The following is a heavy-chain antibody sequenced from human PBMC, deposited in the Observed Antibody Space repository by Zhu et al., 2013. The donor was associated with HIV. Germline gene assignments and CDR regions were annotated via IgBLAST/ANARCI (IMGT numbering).Heavy chain of an antibody. J-gene: IGHJ6*02. V-gene: IGHV1-2*02. D-gene: IGHD3-3*01. CDR3: ARDPAGSHVLRFLEWGRGMDV. CDR1: GYTFTGYY. Sequence: QVQLVQSGAEVKKPGASVKVSCKASGYTFTGYYMHWVRQAPGQGLGWMGWINPNSGGTNYAQKFQGRVTMTRDTSISTAYMELSRLRSDDTAVYYCARDPAGSHVLRFLEWGRGMDVWGQGTTVTVSS. CDR2: INPNSGGT.